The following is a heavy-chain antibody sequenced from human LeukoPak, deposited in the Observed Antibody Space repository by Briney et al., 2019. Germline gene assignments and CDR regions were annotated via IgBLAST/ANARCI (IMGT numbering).Heavy chain of an antibody. Sequence: KPSETLSLTCAVYGGSFSGYYWSWIRQPPGKGLEWIGEINHSGSTNYNPSLKSRVTISVDTSKNQFSLKLSSVTAADTAVYYCASLYSWFDPWGQGTLVTVSS. CDR3: ASLYSWFDP. CDR2: INHSGST. CDR1: GGSFSGYY. J-gene: IGHJ5*02. V-gene: IGHV4-34*01.